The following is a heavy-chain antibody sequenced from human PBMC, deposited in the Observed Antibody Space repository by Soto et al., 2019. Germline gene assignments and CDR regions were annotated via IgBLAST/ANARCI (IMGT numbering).Heavy chain of an antibody. D-gene: IGHD5-12*01. V-gene: IGHV4-34*01. CDR2: IYHSGST. J-gene: IGHJ3*02. CDR3: ARGGWLRSGAFDI. Sequence: PSETLSLTCAVYGGSFSGYYWSWIRQPPGKGLEWIGYIYHSGSTNYNPSLKSRVTISVDTSKNQFSLKLSSVTAADTAVYYCARGGWLRSGAFDIWGQGTMVTVSS. CDR1: GGSFSGYY.